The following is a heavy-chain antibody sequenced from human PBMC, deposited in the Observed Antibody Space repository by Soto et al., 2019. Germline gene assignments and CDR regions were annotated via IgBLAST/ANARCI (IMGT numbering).Heavy chain of an antibody. D-gene: IGHD2-15*01. V-gene: IGHV1-2*04. CDR3: ARDRMRSCSGGSCPHYYYYMDV. CDR2: INPNSGGT. J-gene: IGHJ6*03. CDR1: GYTFTGYY. Sequence: ASVKVSCKASGYTFTGYYMHWVRQAPGQGLEWMGWINPNSGGTNYAQKFQGWVTMTRDTSISTAYMELSRLRSDDTAGYYCARDRMRSCSGGSCPHYYYYMDVWGKGTTVTVSS.